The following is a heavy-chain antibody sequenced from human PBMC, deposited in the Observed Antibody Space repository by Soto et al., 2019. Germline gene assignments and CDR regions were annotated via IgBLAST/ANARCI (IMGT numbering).Heavy chain of an antibody. CDR1: GFTFSSYW. Sequence: LSLTCAASGFTFSSYWMSWVRQAPGKGLEWVANIKQDGSEKYYVDSVKGRFTISRDNAKNSLYLQMNSLRAEDTAVYYCAAGLNWGEKNDYWGQGTLVTVSS. V-gene: IGHV3-7*03. CDR2: IKQDGSEK. D-gene: IGHD7-27*01. J-gene: IGHJ4*02. CDR3: AAGLNWGEKNDY.